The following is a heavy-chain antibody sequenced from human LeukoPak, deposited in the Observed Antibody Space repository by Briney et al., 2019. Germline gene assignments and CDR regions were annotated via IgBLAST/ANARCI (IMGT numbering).Heavy chain of an antibody. CDR2: ISYSGST. Sequence: PSETLSLTCTVSGGSISSYYWSWIRQPPGEGLEWIGYISYSGSTRYNPSLKSRVTISVDTSKNQFSLKLSSVTAADTAVYYCARGTAAAGYDYYYYYYMDVWGKGTTVTVSS. D-gene: IGHD6-13*01. CDR3: ARGTAAAGYDYYYYYYMDV. V-gene: IGHV4-59*12. CDR1: GGSISSYY. J-gene: IGHJ6*03.